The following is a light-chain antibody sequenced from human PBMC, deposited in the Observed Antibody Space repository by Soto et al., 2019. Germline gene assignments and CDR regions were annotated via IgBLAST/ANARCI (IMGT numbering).Light chain of an antibody. CDR1: SSDVGDYNY. CDR2: EVS. V-gene: IGLV2-14*01. CDR3: SLFTSRGPFF. Sequence: QSALTQPASVSGSPGQSIAISCTGTSSDVGDYNYVSWYQQHPDKAPKLMIYEVSNRPSGVSSRFSGSKSGDTASLTISGLQAGDGADYYCSLFTSRGPFFFGTGTKVTVL. J-gene: IGLJ1*01.